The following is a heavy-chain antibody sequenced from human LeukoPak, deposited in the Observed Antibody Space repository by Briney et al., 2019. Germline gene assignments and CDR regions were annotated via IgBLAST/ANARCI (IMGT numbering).Heavy chain of an antibody. D-gene: IGHD6-19*01. CDR3: AKGIYSSGWSYFDY. CDR1: GFTSTNYA. Sequence: GGSLRLSRAASGFTSTNYAMNCVRQAPGKGLEWVSVLIGSSGSTDYADSVKGRFTISRDNSKNTLYLQMNSLRAEDTAVYYCAKGIYSSGWSYFDYWGHGTLVTVSS. CDR2: LIGSSGST. V-gene: IGHV3-23*01. J-gene: IGHJ4*01.